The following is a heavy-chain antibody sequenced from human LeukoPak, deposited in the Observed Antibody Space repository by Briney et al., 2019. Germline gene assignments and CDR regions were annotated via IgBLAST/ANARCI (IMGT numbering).Heavy chain of an antibody. D-gene: IGHD6-13*01. J-gene: IGHJ3*01. CDR3: ARYAPGGIDAFDV. CDR2: SYYSGGT. Sequence: SETLSLTCTVSGGSINSYYWSWIRQPPGKGLEWIGSSYYSGGTNFNPSLKSRVTIPVDISKNQFSLKLDSVTAADTAMYYCARYAPGGIDAFDVWGQGTTVTVSS. CDR1: GGSINSYY. V-gene: IGHV4-59*08.